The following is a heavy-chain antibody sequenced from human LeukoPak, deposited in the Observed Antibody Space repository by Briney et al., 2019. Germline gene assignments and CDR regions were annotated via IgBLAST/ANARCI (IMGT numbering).Heavy chain of an antibody. Sequence: SETLSLTCTVSGGSISSSTSYWGWIRHPPGKGLEWIGSIYYPGSTYYNPSLESRVTISVDTSKNQFSLKLSSVTAADTAVYYCARHRVDILTGISYWGQGTLVTVSS. J-gene: IGHJ4*02. CDR2: IYYPGST. V-gene: IGHV4-39*01. CDR1: GGSISSSTSY. CDR3: ARHRVDILTGISY. D-gene: IGHD3-9*01.